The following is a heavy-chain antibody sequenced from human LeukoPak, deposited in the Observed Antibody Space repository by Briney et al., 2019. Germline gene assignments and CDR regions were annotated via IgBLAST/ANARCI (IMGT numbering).Heavy chain of an antibody. V-gene: IGHV3-15*07. CDR2: IKSKADGGTI. CDR3: STPSF. CDR1: GFIFTNAW. J-gene: IGHJ4*02. Sequence: GGSLRLSCATSGFIFTNAWMKWVRQAPGKGLEWVGRIKSKADGGTIDYAAPVKGRFTISRDDSKNTLYLQMDNLKTEDTAIYYCSTPSFWGQGTLVTVSS.